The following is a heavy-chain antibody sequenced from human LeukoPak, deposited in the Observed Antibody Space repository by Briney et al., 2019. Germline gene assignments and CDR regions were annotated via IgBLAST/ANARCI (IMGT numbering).Heavy chain of an antibody. CDR3: AKEIWPTVTTPGWTYFDY. Sequence: GGSLRLSCAASGFTFSSYGMHWVRQAPGKGLEWVAFMRYDGSNKYCADSVKGRFTISRDNSKNTLYLQMNSLRADDTAVYYCAKEIWPTVTTPGWTYFDYWGQGTLVTVSS. CDR2: MRYDGSNK. J-gene: IGHJ4*02. CDR1: GFTFSSYG. V-gene: IGHV3-30*02. D-gene: IGHD4-17*01.